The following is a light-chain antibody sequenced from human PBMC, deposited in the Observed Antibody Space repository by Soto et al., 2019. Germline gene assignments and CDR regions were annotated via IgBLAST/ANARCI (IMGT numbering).Light chain of an antibody. Sequence: QSVLTQPPSVSAAPGQKVTISCSGSSSNIGNNFVSWYQQLPKTAPKLLIFDNNKRPSGIPGRFSGSKSGTSATLGITGLQTGDEADYYCGTWDTSLNAYVFGSGTKVTVL. CDR2: DNN. CDR3: GTWDTSLNAYV. CDR1: SSNIGNNF. V-gene: IGLV1-51*01. J-gene: IGLJ1*01.